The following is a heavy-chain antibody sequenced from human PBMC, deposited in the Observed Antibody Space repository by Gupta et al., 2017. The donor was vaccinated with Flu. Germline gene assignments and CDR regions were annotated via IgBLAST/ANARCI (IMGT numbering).Heavy chain of an antibody. CDR1: GFTFSNYD. J-gene: IGHJ4*02. Sequence: EVQLVESGGGLVQPGGSLRLSCAAPGFTFSNYDFHWVRQTTGKGLEWVSGIGIAGDTYYPGSVQGRFTISREKAKNSLYLQINSLRAGDTAVYYCARKVVRTTLFGVIDYYFDSWGQGTLVTVSS. V-gene: IGHV3-13*01. D-gene: IGHD3-3*01. CDR2: IGIAGDT. CDR3: ARKVVRTTLFGVIDYYFDS.